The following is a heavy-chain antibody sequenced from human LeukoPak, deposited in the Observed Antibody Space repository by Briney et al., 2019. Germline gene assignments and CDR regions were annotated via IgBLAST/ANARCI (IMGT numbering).Heavy chain of an antibody. J-gene: IGHJ6*02. CDR1: GGSISSYY. Sequence: SETLSLTCTVSGGSISSYYWSWIRQPPGKGLEWIGYIYYSGSTNYNPSLKSRVTISVDTSKNQFSLKLSSMTAADTAVYYCARHGLGRPYYGMDVWGQGTTVTVSS. CDR2: IYYSGST. D-gene: IGHD1-26*01. CDR3: ARHGLGRPYYGMDV. V-gene: IGHV4-59*08.